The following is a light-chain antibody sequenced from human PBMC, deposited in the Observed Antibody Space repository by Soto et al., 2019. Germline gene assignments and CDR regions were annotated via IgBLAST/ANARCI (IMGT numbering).Light chain of an antibody. CDR3: QSYDIILHNYV. CDR2: GDN. Sequence: QSVLTPPPSVSGAPGQRVSISCTGSNSKIGAPYDVHWYQHLPGTAPNLLIYGDNNRPSGVPDRFSGSRSGTSASLALTRLQDEDEADYYCQSYDIILHNYVFGTGTKVTVL. V-gene: IGLV1-40*01. J-gene: IGLJ1*01. CDR1: NSKIGAPYD.